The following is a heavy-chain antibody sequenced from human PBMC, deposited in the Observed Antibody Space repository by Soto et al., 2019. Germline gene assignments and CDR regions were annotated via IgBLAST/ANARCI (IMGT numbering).Heavy chain of an antibody. J-gene: IGHJ6*03. CDR1: GYSFTSYD. V-gene: IGHV1-8*01. D-gene: IGHD4-4*01. CDR2: MNPNSGNT. Sequence: GASVKVSCKASGYSFTSYDINWVRKATGQGLEWMGWMNPNSGNTGYAQKFQGRVTMTRNTSISTAYMELSSLRSEDTAVYYCARGSYSNYNYYYYYMDVWGKGTTVTVSS. CDR3: ARGSYSNYNYYYYYMDV.